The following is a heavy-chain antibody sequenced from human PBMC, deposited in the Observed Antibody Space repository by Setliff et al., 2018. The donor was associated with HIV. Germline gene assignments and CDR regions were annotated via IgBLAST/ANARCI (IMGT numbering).Heavy chain of an antibody. CDR2: IVVGSGNT. V-gene: IGHV1-58*01. Sequence: SVKVSCKASGFTFTNSAVQWVRQARGQHLEWIGWIVVGSGNTNYAQKFQERVTITRDMSTSRAYMELSGLRTEDTAVYYCAADPQTGTTSYDAFDIWGQGAVVTVSS. J-gene: IGHJ3*02. D-gene: IGHD1-7*01. CDR3: AADPQTGTTSYDAFDI. CDR1: GFTFTNSA.